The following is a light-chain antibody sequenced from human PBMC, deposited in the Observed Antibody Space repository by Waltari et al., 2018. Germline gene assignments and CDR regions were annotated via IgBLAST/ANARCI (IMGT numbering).Light chain of an antibody. V-gene: IGKV3-20*01. CDR1: HSVSSRY. CDR3: QQYGSTPWT. CDR2: GAM. Sequence: VLTQSPSTLALSPGERVTLSRRASHSVSSRYLAWYQQNPGQAPRLLIYGAMNRATGIPDRFSGSGLATDFTFTISRLEPEDSAVYYCQQYGSTPWTFGQGTKVEIK. J-gene: IGKJ1*01.